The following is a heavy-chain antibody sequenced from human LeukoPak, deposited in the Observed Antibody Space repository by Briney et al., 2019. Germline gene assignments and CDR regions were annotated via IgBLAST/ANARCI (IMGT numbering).Heavy chain of an antibody. D-gene: IGHD3-22*01. CDR3: AKDPANWYYYDSSGYPDH. CDR1: GFTFGKFG. J-gene: IGHJ5*02. V-gene: IGHV3-23*01. CDR2: ISGSGYYT. Sequence: GGSLRLSREAPGSGFTFGKFGMSWVRQAPGKGLEWLSGISGSGYYTYYADPVKGRFTTSRDNSKNTVYIQMNSLRAEDTAVYYCAKDPANWYYYDSSGYPDHWGQGTLVTVSS.